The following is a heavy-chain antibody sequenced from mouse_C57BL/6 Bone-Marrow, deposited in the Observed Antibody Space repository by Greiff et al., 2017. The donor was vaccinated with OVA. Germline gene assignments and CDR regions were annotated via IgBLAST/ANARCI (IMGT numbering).Heavy chain of an antibody. Sequence: QVQLQQSGAELVKPGASVKLSCKASGYTFTSYWITWVKQRPGQGLEWIGNIYPCSGSTNYNQKFKNKATLTVDTSSSTAYMQLSSLTSADSAVYYCARRQLRLGFAYWGQGTLVTVSA. J-gene: IGHJ3*01. CDR1: GYTFTSYW. CDR2: IYPCSGST. CDR3: ARRQLRLGFAY. V-gene: IGHV1-55*01. D-gene: IGHD3-2*02.